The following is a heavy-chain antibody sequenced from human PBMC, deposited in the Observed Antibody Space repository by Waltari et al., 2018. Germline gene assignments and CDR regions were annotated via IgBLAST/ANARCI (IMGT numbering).Heavy chain of an antibody. CDR1: GGSISSSSYY. D-gene: IGHD3-10*01. CDR3: ARWIVWFGEPTGGYFDL. J-gene: IGHJ2*01. Sequence: QLQLQESGPGLVKPSETLSLTCTVSGGSISSSSYYWGWIRQPPGKGLEWIGSIYYSGSTYYNPSLKSRVTISVDTSKNQFSLKLSSVTAADTAVYYCARWIVWFGEPTGGYFDLWGRGTLVTVSS. V-gene: IGHV4-39*07. CDR2: IYYSGST.